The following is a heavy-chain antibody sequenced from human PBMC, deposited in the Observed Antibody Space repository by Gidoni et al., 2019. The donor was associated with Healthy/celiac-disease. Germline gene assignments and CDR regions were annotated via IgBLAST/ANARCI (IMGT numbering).Heavy chain of an antibody. Sequence: QVQLVQSGAEVKKPGASVKVSCKASGYTFTGYYMPWVRPAPGQGLEWMGWINPNSGGTNYAQKFQGRVTMTRDTSISTAYMELSRLRSDDTAVYYCAGRPIYLRDGYSSSDYWGQGTLVTVSS. V-gene: IGHV1-2*02. CDR2: INPNSGGT. D-gene: IGHD4-4*01. CDR3: AGRPIYLRDGYSSSDY. CDR1: GYTFTGYY. J-gene: IGHJ4*02.